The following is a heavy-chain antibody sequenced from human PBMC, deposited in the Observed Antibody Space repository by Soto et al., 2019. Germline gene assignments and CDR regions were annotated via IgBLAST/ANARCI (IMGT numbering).Heavy chain of an antibody. D-gene: IGHD2-15*01. V-gene: IGHV4-31*03. Sequence: SETLSLTCTVSGGSISSGGYYWSWIRQHPGKGLEWIGYIYYSGSTYYNPSLKSRVTISVDTSKNQFSLKLSSVTAADTAVYYCARDPGYCSGGSCYPIDAFDIWGQGTMVTVSS. CDR1: GGSISSGGYY. CDR2: IYYSGST. J-gene: IGHJ3*02. CDR3: ARDPGYCSGGSCYPIDAFDI.